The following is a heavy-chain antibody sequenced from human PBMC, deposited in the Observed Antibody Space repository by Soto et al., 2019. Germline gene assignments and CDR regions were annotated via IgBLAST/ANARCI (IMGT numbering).Heavy chain of an antibody. CDR2: IIPILGIA. D-gene: IGHD6-13*01. J-gene: IGHJ4*02. V-gene: IGHV1-69*02. Sequence: QVQLVQSGAEVKKPGSSVKVSCKASGGTFSSYTISWVRQAPGQGLEWMGRIIPILGIANYAQKFQGRVTITADKSTSTACMELSSLRSEDTAVYYCARSYSNSPFDYWGQGTLVTVSS. CDR3: ARSYSNSPFDY. CDR1: GGTFSSYT.